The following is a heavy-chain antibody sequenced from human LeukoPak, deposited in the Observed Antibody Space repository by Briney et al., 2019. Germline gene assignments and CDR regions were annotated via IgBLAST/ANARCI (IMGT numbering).Heavy chain of an antibody. CDR1: GYTFTCYY. J-gene: IGHJ4*02. CDR2: INPNGGGT. D-gene: IGHD5-12*01. CDR3: ARQDIVATMGADY. V-gene: IGHV1-2*02. Sequence: ASVRVSCKASGYTFTCYYMHWVRQAPGQGLEWMGWINPNGGGTNYAQKFQGRVTMTRDTSISTAYMELSRLRSDDTAVYYCARQDIVATMGADYWGQGTLVTVSS.